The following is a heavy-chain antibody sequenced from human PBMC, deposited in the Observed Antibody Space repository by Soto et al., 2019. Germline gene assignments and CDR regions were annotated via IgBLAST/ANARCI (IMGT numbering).Heavy chain of an antibody. CDR2: INQSGSP. J-gene: IGHJ4*02. Sequence: SETLSLTCAVSSGTISSSNWWTWVRQPPGKGLEWIGEINQSGSPNYNPSLRSRVTISVDKSKSQFFLKLSSVTAADTAIYYCATSYGNAGYTYWGQGTQVTVSS. V-gene: IGHV4-4*02. CDR1: SGTISSSNW. D-gene: IGHD1-1*01. CDR3: ATSYGNAGYTY.